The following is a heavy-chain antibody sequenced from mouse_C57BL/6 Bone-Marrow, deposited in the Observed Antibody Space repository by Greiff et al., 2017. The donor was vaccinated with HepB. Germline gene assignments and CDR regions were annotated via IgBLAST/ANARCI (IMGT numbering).Heavy chain of an antibody. CDR3: ARGQLRTLDY. J-gene: IGHJ2*01. CDR2: INPNNGGT. CDR1: GYTFTDYY. V-gene: IGHV1-26*01. Sequence: VQLQQSGPELVKPGASVKISCKASGYTFTDYYMNWVKQSHGKSLEWIGDINPNNGGTSYNQKFKGKATLTVDKSSSTAYMERRSLTSEDSAVYYCARGQLRTLDYWGQGTTLTVSS. D-gene: IGHD3-2*02.